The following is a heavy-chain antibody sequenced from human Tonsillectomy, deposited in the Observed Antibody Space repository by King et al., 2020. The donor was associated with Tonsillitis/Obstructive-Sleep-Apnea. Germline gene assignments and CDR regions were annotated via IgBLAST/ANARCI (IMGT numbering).Heavy chain of an antibody. CDR2: IKSKTDGGTT. V-gene: IGHV3-15*01. D-gene: IGHD6-19*01. J-gene: IGHJ4*02. CDR3: THDPVSGWYPGLPFLFDF. CDR1: GFTFSNAW. Sequence: VQLVESGGGLVKPGGSLRLSCAASGFTFSNAWMSWVRQAPGKGLEWVGRIKSKTDGGTTDYAAPVKGRFTISRDDSKNTLYLQMNSLKTEDTAGYYCTHDPVSGWYPGLPFLFDFWGQGTLVTGSS.